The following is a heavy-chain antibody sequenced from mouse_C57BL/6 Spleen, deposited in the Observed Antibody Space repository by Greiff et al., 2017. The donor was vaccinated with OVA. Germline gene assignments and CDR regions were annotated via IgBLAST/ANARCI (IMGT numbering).Heavy chain of an antibody. J-gene: IGHJ4*01. Sequence: EVKLVESGGGLVKPGGSLKLSCAASGFTFSDYGMHWVRQAPEKGLEWVAYISSGSSTIYYADTVKGRFTISRDNAKNTLFLQMTSLRSEDTAMYYCARRSDYYYGSSYCYAMDYWGQGTSVTVSS. CDR1: GFTFSDYG. CDR3: ARRSDYYYGSSYCYAMDY. D-gene: IGHD1-1*01. V-gene: IGHV5-17*01. CDR2: ISSGSSTI.